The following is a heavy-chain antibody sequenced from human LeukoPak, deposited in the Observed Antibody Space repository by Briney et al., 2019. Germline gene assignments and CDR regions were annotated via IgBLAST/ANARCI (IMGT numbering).Heavy chain of an antibody. CDR2: IYYSGST. J-gene: IGHJ5*02. CDR3: AREELYCSSTSCWNWFDP. Sequence: SQTLSLTCTVSGGSISSGDYYWSWIRQPPGKGLEWIVYIYYSGSTYYNPSLKSRVTISVDTSKNQFSLKLSSVTAADTAVYYCAREELYCSSTSCWNWFDPWGQGTLVTVSS. D-gene: IGHD2-2*01. CDR1: GGSISSGDYY. V-gene: IGHV4-30-4*01.